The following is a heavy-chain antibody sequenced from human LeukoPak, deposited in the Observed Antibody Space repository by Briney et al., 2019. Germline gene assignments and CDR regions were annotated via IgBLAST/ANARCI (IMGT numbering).Heavy chain of an antibody. V-gene: IGHV3-20*04. D-gene: IGHD3-10*01. CDR3: ARGSSGTYYITIDF. CDR2: ISWNGGSI. J-gene: IGHJ4*02. CDR1: GFTFGDYG. Sequence: GGPLRLPCAPSGFTFGDYGMSWVRQAPGKGLEWVSGISWNGGSIGYGDFVKGRFTISRDNAKNSLYLQMNSLRVEDTALYYCARGSSGTYYITIDFWGQGTLVTVSS.